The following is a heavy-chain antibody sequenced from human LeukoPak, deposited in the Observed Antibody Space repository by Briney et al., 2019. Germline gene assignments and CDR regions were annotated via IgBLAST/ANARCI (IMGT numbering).Heavy chain of an antibody. CDR1: GFTFSSYG. J-gene: IGHJ4*02. CDR3: AKRRDCSSTSCYRYYFDY. CDR2: ISGSGGST. V-gene: IGHV3-23*01. D-gene: IGHD2-2*01. Sequence: GGTLSLSCAASGFTFSSYGMSWVRQAPGKGLEWVSAISGSGGSTYYADSVKGRFTISRDNSKNTLYLQMNSLRAEDTAVYYCAKRRDCSSTSCYRYYFDYWGQGTLVTVSS.